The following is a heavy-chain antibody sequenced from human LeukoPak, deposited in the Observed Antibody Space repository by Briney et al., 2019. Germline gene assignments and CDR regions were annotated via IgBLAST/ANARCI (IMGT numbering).Heavy chain of an antibody. D-gene: IGHD2-2*02. V-gene: IGHV1-18*01. CDR2: ISTYNGHT. CDR3: ARDRGYCSSTSCYREYFDY. CDR1: DYTFTSYG. J-gene: IGHJ4*02. Sequence: GASVTVSCEASDYTFTSYGISWVRQAPGQGLEWMGWISTYNGHTNYAQKLQGRVTMNTDTSTSAAYMELRSLRSDDTAVYYCARDRGYCSSTSCYREYFDYWGQGTLVTVSS.